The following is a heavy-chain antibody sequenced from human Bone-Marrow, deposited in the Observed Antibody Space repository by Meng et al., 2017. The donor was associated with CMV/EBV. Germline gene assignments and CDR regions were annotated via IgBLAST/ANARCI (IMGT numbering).Heavy chain of an antibody. D-gene: IGHD5-12*01. CDR1: GFTFSSYS. J-gene: IGHJ6*02. CDR2: ISSSSSYI. Sequence: GGSLRLSCAASGFTFSSYSMNWVRQAPGKGLEWVSSISSSSSYIYYADSVKGRFTISRDNAKNPLYLQMNSLRAEDTAVYYWSRGGYSGYDYEHAMDVWGQGTTVTVSS. CDR3: SRGGYSGYDYEHAMDV. V-gene: IGHV3-21*04.